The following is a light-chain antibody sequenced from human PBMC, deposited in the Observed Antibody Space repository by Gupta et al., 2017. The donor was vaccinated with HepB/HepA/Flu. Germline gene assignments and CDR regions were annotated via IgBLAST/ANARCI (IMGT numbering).Light chain of an antibody. J-gene: IGKJ3*01. CDR2: WSS. CDR3: QQYYSTPFT. V-gene: IGKV4-1*01. CDR1: QSVLSSSNNKNY. Sequence: DIVXXXFXXXLAVSXXXMAIINCKSSQSVLSSSNNKNYFAGYLQRPGQPPKLPIYWSSTRESGVPDRFSGSGSGTDFTLTISSLQAEDVAVYYCQQYYSTPFTFGPGTKVDIK.